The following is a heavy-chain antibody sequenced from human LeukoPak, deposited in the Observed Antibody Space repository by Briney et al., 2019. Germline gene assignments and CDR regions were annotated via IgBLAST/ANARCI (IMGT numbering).Heavy chain of an antibody. Sequence: GGSLRPSCAASGFTFGTFWMSWVRQAPGKGLEWVANINQDGGEKNYVDSVKGRFTISRDNAKTSLYLQMNSLRADDTAVYYCARGRRGDYWGQGTLVTVSS. V-gene: IGHV3-7*01. CDR1: GFTFGTFW. D-gene: IGHD6-25*01. CDR2: INQDGGEK. CDR3: ARGRRGDY. J-gene: IGHJ4*02.